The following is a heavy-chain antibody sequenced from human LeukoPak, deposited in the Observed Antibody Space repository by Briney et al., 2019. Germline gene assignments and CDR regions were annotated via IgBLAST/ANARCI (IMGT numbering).Heavy chain of an antibody. CDR1: GGSISSYYW. D-gene: IGHD4-17*01. CDR3: ALTTTVTTFDY. V-gene: IGHV2-5*08. Sequence: TLSLTCTVSGGSISSYYWSWIRQPPGKALEWLALIYWDDDKRYSPSLKSRLTITKDTSKNQVVLTMTNMDPVDTATYYCALTTTVTTFDYWGQGTLVTVSS. J-gene: IGHJ4*02. CDR2: IYWDDDK.